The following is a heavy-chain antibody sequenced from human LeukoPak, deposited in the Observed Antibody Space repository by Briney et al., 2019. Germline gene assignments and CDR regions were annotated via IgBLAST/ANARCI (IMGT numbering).Heavy chain of an antibody. D-gene: IGHD5-18*01. CDR3: ATSPVYSYGHPYYFDY. CDR2: INSDGSST. Sequence: PGGSLRLSCAASGFTFSSYWMHWVRQAPGKGLVWVSRINSDGSSTSYADSVKGRFPISRDNAKNSLYLQMNSLRAEDTAVYYCATSPVYSYGHPYYFDYWGQGTLVTVSS. V-gene: IGHV3-74*01. J-gene: IGHJ4*02. CDR1: GFTFSSYW.